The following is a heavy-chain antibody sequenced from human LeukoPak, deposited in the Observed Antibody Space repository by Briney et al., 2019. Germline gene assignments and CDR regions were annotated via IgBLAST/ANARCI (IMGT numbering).Heavy chain of an antibody. CDR2: VDGGGGGT. Sequence: GGSLRLSCAASGFTLSSYAMTWVRQAPGRGLEWVSSVDGGGGGTYYADSVKGRFTISRDNSKDTLYLQMNGLRAEDTAVYFCAKQSAGSAAWYSLHYDFWGQGTLVIVSS. V-gene: IGHV3-23*01. J-gene: IGHJ4*02. CDR3: AKQSAGSAAWYSLHYDF. CDR1: GFTLSSYA. D-gene: IGHD6-13*01.